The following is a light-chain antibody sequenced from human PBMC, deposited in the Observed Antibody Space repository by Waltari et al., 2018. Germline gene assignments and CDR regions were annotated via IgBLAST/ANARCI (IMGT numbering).Light chain of an antibody. J-gene: IGLJ2*01. Sequence: QSALTQPASVSGSPGQSIPISCTGTSSDLGSYNPVSWSQQHPGKAPKLIIYEVTNRPSGVSTRFSGSKSGNTASLTISGLQAEDEADYYCSSFTTSSILFGGGTKLAVL. CDR1: SSDLGSYNP. CDR3: SSFTTSSIL. V-gene: IGLV2-14*01. CDR2: EVT.